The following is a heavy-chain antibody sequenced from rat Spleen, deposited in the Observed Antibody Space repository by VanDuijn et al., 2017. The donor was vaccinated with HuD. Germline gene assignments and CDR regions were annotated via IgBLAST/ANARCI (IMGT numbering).Heavy chain of an antibody. CDR1: GFTLSDHY. J-gene: IGHJ3*01. CDR3: TRPMALNWFAY. V-gene: IGHV5-29*01. CDR2: IVYDGTRT. Sequence: EVQLVESDGGLVQPGRSLKLSCAASGFTLSDHYMAWVRQAPTKGLEWVATIVYDGTRTYFRDSVKGRFTLSRDNTKSTLYLQMNSLRSEDTATYYCTRPMALNWFAYWGQGTLVTVSS. D-gene: IGHD1-3*01.